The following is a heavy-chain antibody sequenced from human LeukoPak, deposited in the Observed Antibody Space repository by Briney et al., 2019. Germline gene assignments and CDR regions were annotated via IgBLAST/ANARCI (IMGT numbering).Heavy chain of an antibody. Sequence: PSETLSLTCAVYGGSFSGYYWSWIRQPPGKGLEWNGEINHSGRPNYHPSLKSRATISVDTSKNQFSLKLSSLTAADTAMYYCARSRYYYGLGSYGVPNWFAPWGPGTLVTVSS. CDR1: GGSFSGYY. D-gene: IGHD3-10*01. CDR2: INHSGRP. V-gene: IGHV4-34*01. CDR3: ARSRYYYGLGSYGVPNWFAP. J-gene: IGHJ5*02.